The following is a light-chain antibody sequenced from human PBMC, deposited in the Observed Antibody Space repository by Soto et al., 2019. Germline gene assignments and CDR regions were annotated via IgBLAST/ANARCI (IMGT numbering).Light chain of an antibody. CDR1: QSISSY. J-gene: IGKJ1*01. V-gene: IGKV3-11*01. CDR3: QQRSNWPPWT. CDR2: DAS. Sequence: EVVLTQSPVTLSLSPGERATLSCRASQSISSYLAWYQQQPGQAPRLLIYDASNRATGIPARFSGSGSETDFTLTSSSLEPEDFAVYYCQQRSNWPPWTFGQGTKVEVK.